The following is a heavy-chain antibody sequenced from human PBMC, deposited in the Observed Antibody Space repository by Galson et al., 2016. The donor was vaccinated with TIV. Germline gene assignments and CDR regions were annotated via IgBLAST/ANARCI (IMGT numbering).Heavy chain of an antibody. V-gene: IGHV3-74*01. J-gene: IGHJ3*02. CDR3: ARTHDIALSPFDI. D-gene: IGHD5-12*01. CDR1: GFTFNTYW. CDR2: INSDGSTI. Sequence: SLRLSCAASGFTFNTYWMHWVRQAPGKGLVWVSRINSDGSTISYVDSVKGRLTIPRDNAKNTLYLQMNSLRAEDTALYYCARTHDIALSPFDIWGQGTMVAVSS.